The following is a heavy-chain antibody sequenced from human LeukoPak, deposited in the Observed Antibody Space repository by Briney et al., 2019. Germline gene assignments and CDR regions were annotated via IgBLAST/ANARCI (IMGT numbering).Heavy chain of an antibody. CDR2: IYHSGST. CDR3: ARVRPTVAVAGTFWFDP. D-gene: IGHD6-19*01. J-gene: IGHJ5*02. Sequence: SETLSLTCTVSGGCISSYYWSWIRQPPGKGLEWIGYIYHSGSTNYNPSLKSRVTISVDTSKNQFSLKLSSVTAADTAVYYCARVRPTVAVAGTFWFDPWGQGTLVTVSS. CDR1: GGCISSYY. V-gene: IGHV4-59*01.